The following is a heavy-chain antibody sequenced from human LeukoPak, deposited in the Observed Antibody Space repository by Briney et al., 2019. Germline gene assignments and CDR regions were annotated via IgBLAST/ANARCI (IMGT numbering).Heavy chain of an antibody. CDR1: GFTFSSYS. D-gene: IGHD3-10*01. J-gene: IGHJ4*02. CDR2: ISSSSSYI. CDR3: ARVRGVRGASPYYFDY. Sequence: GGSLILSCAASGFTFSSYSMNWVRQAPGKGLEWVSSISSSSSYIYYADSVKGRFTISRDNAKNSLYLQMNSLRAEDTAVYYCARVRGVRGASPYYFDYWGQGTLVTVSS. V-gene: IGHV3-21*01.